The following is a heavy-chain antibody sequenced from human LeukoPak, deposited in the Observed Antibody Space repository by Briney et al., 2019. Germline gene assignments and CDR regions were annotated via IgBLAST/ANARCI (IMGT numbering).Heavy chain of an antibody. CDR1: GFTFNNYA. CDR2: ISGSGGST. V-gene: IGHV3-23*01. J-gene: IGHJ4*02. CDR3: AKETASDFGGAVDY. D-gene: IGHD3-10*01. Sequence: PGGSLRLSCAASGFTFNNYAMSWLRQAPGKGLEWVSAISGSGGSTYYADSVKGRFTISRDSFKNTLYLQMNSLRAEDTAVYYCAKETASDFGGAVDYWGQGTLVTVSS.